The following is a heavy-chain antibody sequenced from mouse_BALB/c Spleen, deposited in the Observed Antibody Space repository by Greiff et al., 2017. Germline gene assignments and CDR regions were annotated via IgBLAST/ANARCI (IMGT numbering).Heavy chain of an antibody. Sequence: EVKLQESGPGLVKPSQSLSLTCSVTGYSITSGYYWNWIRQFPGNKLEWMGYISYDGSNNYNPSLKNRISITRDTSKNQFFLKLNSVTTEDTATYYCAAKSGGRRTSFDYWGQGTTLTVSS. V-gene: IGHV3-6*02. CDR1: GYSITSGYY. CDR3: AAKSGGRRTSFDY. CDR2: ISYDGSN. D-gene: IGHD1-3*01. J-gene: IGHJ2*01.